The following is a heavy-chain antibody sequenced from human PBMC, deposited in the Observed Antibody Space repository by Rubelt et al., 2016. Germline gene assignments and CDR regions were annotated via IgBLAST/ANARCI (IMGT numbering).Heavy chain of an antibody. CDR2: IYYSGST. J-gene: IGHJ6*03. Sequence: QVQLQESGPGLVKPSETLSLTCTVSGGSISSGGYYWSWIRQHPGKGLEWIGYIYYSGSTNYNPSLKIRVTISVDTSKNQFSLKLGSVTAADTAVYYWARGRIYYCYMDVWGKGTTVTVSS. D-gene: IGHD2-15*01. CDR3: ARGRIYYCYMDV. CDR1: GGSISSGGYY. V-gene: IGHV4-61*08.